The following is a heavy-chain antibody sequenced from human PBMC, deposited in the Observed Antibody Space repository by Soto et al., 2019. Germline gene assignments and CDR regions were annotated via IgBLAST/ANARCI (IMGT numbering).Heavy chain of an antibody. J-gene: IGHJ4*01. V-gene: IGHV3-53*01. Sequence: GGSLRLSCAVSGFTVSNNHMSWVRQAPGRGLEWVSVIYSRGSTFYANSVKGRFTISRDNSKNTLSLQMNSLRVDDTALYYCVRGGFLLHFDSWGHGTLATVSS. CDR3: VRGGFLLHFDS. CDR2: IYSRGST. CDR1: GFTVSNNH.